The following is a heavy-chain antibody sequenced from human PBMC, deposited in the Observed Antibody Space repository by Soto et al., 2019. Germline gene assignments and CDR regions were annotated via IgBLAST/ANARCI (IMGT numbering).Heavy chain of an antibody. V-gene: IGHV4-31*03. Sequence: SETLSLTCSVSGDYIHVGGYYWTWIRQRPGKGLEWTGYIYYTGRTYYNPSLKSRVTISVDKSKKQFSLKLNSVTAADTAVYYCARLYLDSSGYKSPFDQWGQGILVTVSS. D-gene: IGHD3-22*01. CDR1: GDYIHVGGYY. CDR2: IYYTGRT. J-gene: IGHJ4*02. CDR3: ARLYLDSSGYKSPFDQ.